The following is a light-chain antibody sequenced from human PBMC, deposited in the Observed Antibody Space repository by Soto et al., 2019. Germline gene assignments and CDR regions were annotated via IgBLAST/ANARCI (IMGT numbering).Light chain of an antibody. Sequence: QSVLTQPASVSGSPGQSITISCTGSSSDVEANKLVSWYQQHPGTAPRLLIYEDIRRPSGISSRFSGSKSGNTASLTVSGLQAEDEADYYCSSYTGGNPSYVFGTGTKVTVL. J-gene: IGLJ1*01. CDR2: EDI. V-gene: IGLV2-14*02. CDR1: SSDVEANKL. CDR3: SSYTGGNPSYV.